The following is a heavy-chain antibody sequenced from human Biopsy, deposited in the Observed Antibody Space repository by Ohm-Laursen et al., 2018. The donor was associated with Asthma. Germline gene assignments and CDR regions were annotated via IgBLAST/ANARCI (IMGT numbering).Heavy chain of an antibody. J-gene: IGHJ6*02. CDR2: IIPMYGVP. D-gene: IGHD3-16*01. CDR1: GGTFRTYA. V-gene: IGHV1-69*01. CDR3: ARVDAIMISGDFYFYSGFDL. Sequence: SSVKVSCNASGGTFRTYAFNWVRQAPGQGLEWMGGIIPMYGVPKVAQKFQGRVTITADESTSTAYMEMSSLRSEDTAVYYCARVDAIMISGDFYFYSGFDLWGQGTTARVSS.